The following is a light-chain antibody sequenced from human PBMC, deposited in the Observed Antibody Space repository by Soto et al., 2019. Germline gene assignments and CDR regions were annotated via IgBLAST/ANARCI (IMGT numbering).Light chain of an antibody. J-gene: IGKJ4*01. CDR1: QSVSSNY. Sequence: EIVLTQSPGTLSLSPGERATFSCRASQSVSSNYLAWYQQKPGQAPRLLIYGAFKRATGIPDRFSGSGSGTDFTLTISSLEPEDFAVYYCQQRNNWPPVTFGGGTKVDIK. CDR3: QQRNNWPPVT. V-gene: IGKV3D-20*02. CDR2: GAF.